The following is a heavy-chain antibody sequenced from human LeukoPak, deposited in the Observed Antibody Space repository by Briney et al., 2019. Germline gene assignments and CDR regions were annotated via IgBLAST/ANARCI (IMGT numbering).Heavy chain of an antibody. D-gene: IGHD3-3*01. CDR2: IIPIFGTA. J-gene: IGHJ6*03. Sequence: GASVKVSCKGSGGTFSNYAITWVRQAPGQWLEWMGGIIPIFGTANYTQKFQGRVTITADISTSTANMELSSLRSEDTAVYYCARARYETRIWPKSRYDYYHYMDVWGKGTTVTISS. CDR1: GGTFSNYA. V-gene: IGHV1-69*06. CDR3: ARARYETRIWPKSRYDYYHYMDV.